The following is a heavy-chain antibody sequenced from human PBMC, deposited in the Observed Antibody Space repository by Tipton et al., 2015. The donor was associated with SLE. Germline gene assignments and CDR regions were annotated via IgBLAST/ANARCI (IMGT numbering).Heavy chain of an antibody. D-gene: IGHD3-10*01. V-gene: IGHV4-59*02. Sequence: LRLSCTVSGGYVTSYYWSWIRQPPGKGLEWIGYVFYSGSTNYSPSLQRRVTMSLDTSKNRFTLKLYSVTAADTAVYYCARPSRGHGYFDNLGQGTQVPVSS. CDR3: ARPSRGHGYFDN. J-gene: IGHJ4*02. CDR1: GGYVTSYY. CDR2: VFYSGST.